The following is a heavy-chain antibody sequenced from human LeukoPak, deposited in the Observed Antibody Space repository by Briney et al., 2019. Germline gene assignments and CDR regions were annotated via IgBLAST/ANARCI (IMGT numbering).Heavy chain of an antibody. CDR3: ARHIPSRRPPGLDY. D-gene: IGHD3-10*01. CDR2: IYYSGST. J-gene: IGHJ4*02. Sequence: PSETLSLTCTVSGGSISSYYWSWIRQPPGKGLEWIGYIYYSGSTNYNASLKSRVTISVDTSKNQFSLKLSSVTAADTAVYYCARHIPSRRPPGLDYWGQGTLVTVSS. V-gene: IGHV4-59*08. CDR1: GGSISSYY.